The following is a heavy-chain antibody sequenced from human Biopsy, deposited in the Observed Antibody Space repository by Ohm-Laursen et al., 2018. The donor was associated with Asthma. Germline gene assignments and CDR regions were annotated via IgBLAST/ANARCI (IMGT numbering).Heavy chain of an antibody. D-gene: IGHD3-22*01. Sequence: SSPRLSCAASGFVFSQCGMHWVRQGPGKGLEWVALVSSDGHNKYYEDSVKGRFTISRDNSRNRLYLQINRLTVEDSAVYFCARQSGQDYGDSSGFDIWGQGTKVAVSS. J-gene: IGHJ3*02. CDR3: ARQSGQDYGDSSGFDI. V-gene: IGHV3-30*03. CDR2: VSSDGHNK. CDR1: GFVFSQCG.